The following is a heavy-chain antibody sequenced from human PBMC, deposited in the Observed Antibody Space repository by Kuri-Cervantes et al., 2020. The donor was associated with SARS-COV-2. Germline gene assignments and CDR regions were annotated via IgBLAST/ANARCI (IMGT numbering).Heavy chain of an antibody. D-gene: IGHD2-21*01. Sequence: GESLKISCTASGFTFGDYAMSWFRQAPGKGLEWVGFIRSKAYGGTTAYAASVKGRFTISRDDSKSIAYLQMNSLKTEDTAVYYCTRCCVFSSNWFDAWGQGTLVTVSS. CDR3: TRCCVFSSNWFDA. CDR1: GFTFGDYA. CDR2: IRSKAYGGTT. V-gene: IGHV3-49*03. J-gene: IGHJ5*02.